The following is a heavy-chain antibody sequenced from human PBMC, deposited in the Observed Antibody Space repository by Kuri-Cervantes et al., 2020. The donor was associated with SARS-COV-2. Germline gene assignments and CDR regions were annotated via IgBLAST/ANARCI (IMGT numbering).Heavy chain of an antibody. J-gene: IGHJ4*02. D-gene: IGHD4-17*01. CDR3: ARDWDDYGDYGFDY. CDR2: IRYDGSNK. V-gene: IGHV3-30*02. Sequence: GESLKISCAASGFTFSSYGMHWVRQAPGKGLEWVAFIRYDGSNKYYADSVKGRFTISRDNSKNTLYLQMNSLRAEDTAVYYCARDWDDYGDYGFDYWGQGTLVTVSS. CDR1: GFTFSSYG.